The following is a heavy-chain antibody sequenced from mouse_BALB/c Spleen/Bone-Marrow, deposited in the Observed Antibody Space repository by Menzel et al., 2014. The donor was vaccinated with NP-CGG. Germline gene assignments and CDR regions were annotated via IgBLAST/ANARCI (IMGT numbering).Heavy chain of an antibody. Sequence: EVRGVESGGGLVQPGGSLKLSCAASGFDFSRYWMSWVRQAPGKGLEWIGEINPDSSTINYTPSLKDKFIISRDNAKNTLYLQMRKVRSEDTALYYCARQGYYGYSDYWGQGTTLTVSS. D-gene: IGHD1-2*01. CDR1: GFDFSRYW. CDR3: ARQGYYGYSDY. CDR2: INPDSSTI. V-gene: IGHV4-1*02. J-gene: IGHJ2*01.